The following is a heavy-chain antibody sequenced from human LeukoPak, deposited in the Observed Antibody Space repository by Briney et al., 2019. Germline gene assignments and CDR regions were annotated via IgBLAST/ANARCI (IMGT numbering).Heavy chain of an antibody. V-gene: IGHV4-34*01. CDR3: ARRSRSHHRNWFDP. CDR1: GGSFSGYY. CDR2: INHSGGT. Sequence: SETLSLTCAVYGGSFSGYYWSWIRQPPGKGLEWIGEINHSGGTNYNPSLKSRVTISVDTSKNQFSLKLSSVTAADTAVYYCARRSRSHHRNWFDPWGQGTLVTVSS. J-gene: IGHJ5*02. D-gene: IGHD1-14*01.